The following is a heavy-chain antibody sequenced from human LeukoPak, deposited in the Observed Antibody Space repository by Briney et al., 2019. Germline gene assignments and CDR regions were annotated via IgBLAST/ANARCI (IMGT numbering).Heavy chain of an antibody. CDR3: AVEMATIGTRWFDP. V-gene: IGHV4-61*02. D-gene: IGHD5-24*01. J-gene: IGHJ5*02. Sequence: SETLSLTCTVSGGSISSGSYYWSWIRQPAGKGLEWIGRIYTSGSTNYNPSLKSRVTISVDTSKNQFSLKLSSVTAADTAVYYCAVEMATIGTRWFDPWGQGTLVTVSS. CDR2: IYTSGST. CDR1: GGSISSGSYY.